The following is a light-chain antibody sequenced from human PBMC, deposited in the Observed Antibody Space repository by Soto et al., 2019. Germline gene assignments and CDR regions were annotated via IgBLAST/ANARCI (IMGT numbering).Light chain of an antibody. V-gene: IGKV3-11*01. Sequence: EIVLTQSPATLSLSPGERATLSCRASQSVSSYLAWYQQKPGQAPRLLIYDASNRATGIPARFSGSGSGTDLTLPISRLEPEDFAVYYCQQRSNWPITFGQGTRLEIK. CDR1: QSVSSY. J-gene: IGKJ5*01. CDR2: DAS. CDR3: QQRSNWPIT.